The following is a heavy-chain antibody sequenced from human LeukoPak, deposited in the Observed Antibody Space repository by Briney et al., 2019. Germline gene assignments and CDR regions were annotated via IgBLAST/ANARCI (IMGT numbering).Heavy chain of an antibody. J-gene: IGHJ4*02. Sequence: ASVKVSCKAPGYSFTGYYMQWVRQAPGQGLEWMGWINANSGGRNYAQKFQGRVTMTRDTSINTAYMELSRLRSDDTAVYYCARSDSSGWYDYWGQGTLVTVSS. V-gene: IGHV1-2*02. CDR1: GYSFTGYY. D-gene: IGHD6-19*01. CDR3: ARSDSSGWYDY. CDR2: INANSGGR.